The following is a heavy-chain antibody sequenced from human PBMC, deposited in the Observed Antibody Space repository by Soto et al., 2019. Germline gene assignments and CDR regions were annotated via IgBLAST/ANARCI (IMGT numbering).Heavy chain of an antibody. CDR2: IYYSGRT. Sequence: PSEALSLTSTVSGGSISSYYWSWIRQPPGKGVEGIWNIYYSGRTNYNPSLKSRVTISVDTSKNQFSLKLSSVTDADTAVYYCERLTYYDILTGYYRALVNAFDIWGQVTMVTVS. CDR1: GGSISSYY. CDR3: ERLTYYDILTGYYRALVNAFDI. V-gene: IGHV4-59*01. J-gene: IGHJ3*02. D-gene: IGHD3-9*01.